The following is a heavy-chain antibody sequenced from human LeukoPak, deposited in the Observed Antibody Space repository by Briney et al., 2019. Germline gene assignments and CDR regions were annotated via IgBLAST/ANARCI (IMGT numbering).Heavy chain of an antibody. Sequence: ASVKVSCKAFGYTFSSYYIHWVRQAPGQGLEWMGMINPSARNVNYAHKFQGRVNMTRDTSISTAYMELSRLRSDDTAVYYCARVYASSHWFDPWGQGTLVTVSS. J-gene: IGHJ5*02. D-gene: IGHD6-13*01. V-gene: IGHV1-46*01. CDR1: GYTFSSYY. CDR3: ARVYASSHWFDP. CDR2: INPSARNV.